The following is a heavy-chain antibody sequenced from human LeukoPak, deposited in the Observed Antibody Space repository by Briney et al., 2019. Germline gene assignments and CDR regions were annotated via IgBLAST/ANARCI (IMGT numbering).Heavy chain of an antibody. Sequence: GGSLRLSCAASGFTFSSNSMNWVRQAPGKGLEWVSSISSSSSYIYYADSVKGRFTISRDNAKNSLYLQMNSLRAEDTAVYYCAKGLLRYFDWSPYYYYGMDVWGQGTTVTVSS. D-gene: IGHD3-9*01. V-gene: IGHV3-21*01. CDR3: AKGLLRYFDWSPYYYYGMDV. CDR1: GFTFSSNS. J-gene: IGHJ6*02. CDR2: ISSSSSYI.